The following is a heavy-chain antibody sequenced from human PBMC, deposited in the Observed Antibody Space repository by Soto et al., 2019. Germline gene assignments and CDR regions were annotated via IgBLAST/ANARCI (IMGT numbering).Heavy chain of an antibody. D-gene: IGHD4-17*01. CDR3: ARGRGYGGNSGYFDS. Sequence: QVQLQQWGAGLLKPSATLSLTCAVYGRSFSGYYWRWIRQPPGKGREWIGEINHSESTNYNAALRSRVTISVDTSKDQFSLKLSSVTAADTAVYYCARGRGYGGNSGYFDSWGQGTLVTVSS. CDR1: GRSFSGYY. V-gene: IGHV4-34*01. J-gene: IGHJ4*02. CDR2: INHSEST.